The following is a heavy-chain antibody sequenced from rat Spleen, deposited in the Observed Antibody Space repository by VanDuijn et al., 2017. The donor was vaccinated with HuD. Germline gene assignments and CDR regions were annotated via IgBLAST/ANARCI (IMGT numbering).Heavy chain of an antibody. V-gene: IGHV2S61*01. CDR2: IWGDGST. D-gene: IGHD1-2*01. CDR1: GFSLSNYG. CDR3: ARSDYSSPYYFDY. J-gene: IGHJ2*01. Sequence: QVQLKESGPGLVQPSQTLSLTCTVSGFSLSNYGVIWVRQPPGKGLEWMGVIWGDGSTNYNSALKSRLSISRDTSKSQLFLQMNNLQTEDTAMYFCARSDYSSPYYFDYWGQGVMVTVSS.